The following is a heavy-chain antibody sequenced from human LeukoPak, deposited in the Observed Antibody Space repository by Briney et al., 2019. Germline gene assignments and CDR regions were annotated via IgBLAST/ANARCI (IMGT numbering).Heavy chain of an antibody. Sequence: KPSETLSLTCTVSGGSISSYYWSWIRQPPGKGLEWIGYIYYSGSTNYNPSLKSRVTISVDTSKNQFSLKLSSVTAADTAAYYCAIDKGRGYSYGNFDYWGQGTLVTVSS. CDR1: GGSISSYY. V-gene: IGHV4-59*01. CDR3: AIDKGRGYSYGNFDY. J-gene: IGHJ4*02. D-gene: IGHD5-18*01. CDR2: IYYSGST.